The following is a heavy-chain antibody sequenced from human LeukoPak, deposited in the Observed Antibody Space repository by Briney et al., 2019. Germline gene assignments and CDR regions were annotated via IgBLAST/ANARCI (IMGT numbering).Heavy chain of an antibody. V-gene: IGHV4-34*01. CDR1: GGSFSGYY. D-gene: IGHD3-22*01. CDR2: INHSGST. J-gene: IGHJ4*02. CDR3: ALKGRYYDSSGYYYRFGY. Sequence: SETLSLTCAVYGGSFSGYYWSWIRQPPGKGLEWIGEINHSGSTNYNQSLKSRVTISVDTSKNQFSLKLSSVTAADTAVYYCALKGRYYDSSGYYYRFGYWGQGTLVTVSS.